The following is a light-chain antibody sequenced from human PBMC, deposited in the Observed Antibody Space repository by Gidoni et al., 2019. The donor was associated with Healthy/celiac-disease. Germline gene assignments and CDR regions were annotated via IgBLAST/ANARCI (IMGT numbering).Light chain of an antibody. J-gene: IGKJ2*01. Sequence: DIVMTQSPDSLAVSLGERATINCKSSQSVLYSYNNKNYLAWYQQKPGQPPKLLIYWASTRASGVPDRFSGSGSGTDFTLTISSLQAEDVAVYYCQQYYSTLPYTFGQXTKLEIK. CDR3: QQYYSTLPYT. CDR1: QSVLYSYNNKNY. CDR2: WAS. V-gene: IGKV4-1*01.